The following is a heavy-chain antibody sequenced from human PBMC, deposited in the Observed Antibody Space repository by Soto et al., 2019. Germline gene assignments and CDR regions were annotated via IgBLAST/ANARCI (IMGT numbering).Heavy chain of an antibody. Sequence: PVEVSLKASGGAFSSYTISWVRQAPGKRLEWMGRIIPILGIANYAQKFQGRVTITADKSTSTAYMELSSLRSEDTAVYYCARDQGLLRYFDWLPYFDYWGQGTLVTVPQ. V-gene: IGHV1-69*04. J-gene: IGHJ4*02. CDR3: ARDQGLLRYFDWLPYFDY. D-gene: IGHD3-9*01. CDR1: GGAFSSYT. CDR2: IIPILGIA.